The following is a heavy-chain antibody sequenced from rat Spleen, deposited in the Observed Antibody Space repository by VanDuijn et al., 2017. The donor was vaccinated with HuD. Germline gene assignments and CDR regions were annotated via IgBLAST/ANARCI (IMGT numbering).Heavy chain of an antibody. CDR3: ARLPGYNYVMDA. Sequence: EVQLVESGGGLVQPGRSLKLSCAASGFTFSDYNMAWVRQAPKKGLEWVATISYDGSSTYYRDSGKGRFTISRDNAKSTLYLQMDSLRSEDTATYYCARLPGYNYVMDAWGQGASVTVSS. V-gene: IGHV5-7*01. D-gene: IGHD1-4*01. CDR1: GFTFSDYN. CDR2: ISYDGSST. J-gene: IGHJ4*01.